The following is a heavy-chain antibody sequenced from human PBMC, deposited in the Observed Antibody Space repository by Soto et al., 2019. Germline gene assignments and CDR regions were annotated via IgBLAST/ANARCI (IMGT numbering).Heavy chain of an antibody. V-gene: IGHV3-30*18. CDR3: AKDRGTSSYIGGSFDY. D-gene: IGHD2-2*01. J-gene: IGHJ4*02. CDR2: ISSDGSKK. Sequence: PGGSLRLSCAASGFTFSSYVMHWVRQSPGKGLEWVAVISSDGSKKYYADSVKGRFTVSRDNSKNTLDLQVDSLRAEDTAVYYCAKDRGTSSYIGGSFDYWGQGTLVTVSS. CDR1: GFTFSSYV.